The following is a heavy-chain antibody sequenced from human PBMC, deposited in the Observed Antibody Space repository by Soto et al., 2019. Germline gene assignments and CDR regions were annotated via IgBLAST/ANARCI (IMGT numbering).Heavy chain of an antibody. V-gene: IGHV3-11*05. J-gene: IGHJ4*02. CDR2: ISSSSYT. Sequence: GGSLRLSCAASGFTFSDYYMSWTRQAPGKGLEWISYISSSSYTNYADSVKGRFIISRDNAKNSLYLQMNSLRAEDTAVYYCAREIAAAGIDYWGQGTLVTVSS. CDR1: GFTFSDYY. CDR3: AREIAAAGIDY. D-gene: IGHD6-13*01.